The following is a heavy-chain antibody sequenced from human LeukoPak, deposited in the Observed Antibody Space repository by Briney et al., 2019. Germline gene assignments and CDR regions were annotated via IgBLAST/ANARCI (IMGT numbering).Heavy chain of an antibody. Sequence: SETLSLTCTVSGYSISSNNYWGWIRQPPGKGLEWIGNIYHSGSTYYNPSLKSRVTISVDTSKNQFSVKLSSVTAADTAVYYCARGGDTSGHYYFEYFQHWGQGTLVTVSS. CDR2: IYHSGST. J-gene: IGHJ1*01. V-gene: IGHV4-38-2*02. CDR3: ARGGDTSGHYYFEYFQH. D-gene: IGHD3-22*01. CDR1: GYSISSNNY.